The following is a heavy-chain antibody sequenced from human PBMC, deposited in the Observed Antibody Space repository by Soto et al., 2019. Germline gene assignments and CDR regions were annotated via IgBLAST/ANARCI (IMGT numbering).Heavy chain of an antibody. CDR3: ARRIVVVAAAESSPFAY. CDR1: GGSFSGYY. D-gene: IGHD2-2*01. Sequence: QVQLQQWGAGLLKPSETLSLTCAVYGGSFSGYYWSWIRQPPGKGLEWIGEINHSGSTNHNPSLTIRLTILAGRTRNTLSVKLCSVSAADTAVYYCARRIVVVAAAESSPFAYWCQGALVTVGS. CDR2: INHSGST. V-gene: IGHV4-34*01. J-gene: IGHJ4*02.